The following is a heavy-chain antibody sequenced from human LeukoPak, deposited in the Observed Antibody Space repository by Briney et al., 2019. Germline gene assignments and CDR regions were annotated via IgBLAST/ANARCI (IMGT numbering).Heavy chain of an antibody. Sequence: PGGSLRLSCAASGFTFSSYAMSWVRQAPGKGLEWVSAISGSGGSTYYADSVKGRFTISRDNSKNTLYLQMNSLRAEDTAVYYCARAFDSPRTIFGVPVPLGNWFDPWGQGTLVTVSS. D-gene: IGHD3-3*01. J-gene: IGHJ5*02. CDR2: ISGSGGST. V-gene: IGHV3-23*01. CDR3: ARAFDSPRTIFGVPVPLGNWFDP. CDR1: GFTFSSYA.